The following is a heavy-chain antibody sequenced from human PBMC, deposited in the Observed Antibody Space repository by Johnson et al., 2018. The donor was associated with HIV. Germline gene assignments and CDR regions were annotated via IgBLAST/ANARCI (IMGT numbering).Heavy chain of an antibody. Sequence: QVQLVESGGGVVQPGGSLRLSCAASGFTFSSYGMHWVRQAPGKGLEWVAFIRYDGSNKYYADSVKGRFTISRDNSKNTLYLQMNSLRAEDTAVYYCASLSSSLFGAFDIWGQGTMVTVS. V-gene: IGHV3-30*02. J-gene: IGHJ3*02. D-gene: IGHD6-13*01. CDR3: ASLSSSLFGAFDI. CDR2: IRYDGSNK. CDR1: GFTFSSYG.